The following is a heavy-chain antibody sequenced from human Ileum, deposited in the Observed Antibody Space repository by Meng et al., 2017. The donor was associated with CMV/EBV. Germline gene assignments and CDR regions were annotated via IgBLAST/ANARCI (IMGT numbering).Heavy chain of an antibody. V-gene: IGHV3-48*03. CDR2: IDTSGNTI. CDR1: GFAFSSYE. J-gene: IGHJ4*02. D-gene: IGHD5/OR15-5a*01. Sequence: GESLKISCAASGFAFSSYEMSWVRQAPGKGLEWISYIDTSGNTIYYADSVKGRFTISRDNVKSSLYLLMESLRAEDTGVYYCARGGSTAYCLKYFDYWGQGVLVTVSS. CDR3: ARGGSTAYCLKYFDY.